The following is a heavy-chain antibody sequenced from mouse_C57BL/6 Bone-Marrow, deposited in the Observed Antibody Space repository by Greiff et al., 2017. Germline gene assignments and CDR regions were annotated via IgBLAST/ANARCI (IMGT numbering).Heavy chain of an antibody. Sequence: VQLQQSGAELVRPGASVKLSCTASGFNIKDDYMHWVKQRPEQGLEWIGWIDPENGDTESASKFQGKATITADTSSNTAYLQLSSLTSEDTAVYYCTNPYWDLYWGQGTSVTDSS. CDR2: IDPENGDT. D-gene: IGHD4-1*01. J-gene: IGHJ4*01. V-gene: IGHV14-4*01. CDR1: GFNIKDDY. CDR3: TNPYWDLY.